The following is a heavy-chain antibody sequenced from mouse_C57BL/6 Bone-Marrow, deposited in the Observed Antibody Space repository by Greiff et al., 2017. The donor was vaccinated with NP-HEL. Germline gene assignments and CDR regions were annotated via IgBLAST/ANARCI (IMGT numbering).Heavy chain of an antibody. D-gene: IGHD1-1*01. CDR2: INPNNGGT. J-gene: IGHJ4*01. CDR1: GYTFTDYY. V-gene: IGHV1-26*01. Sequence: VQLQQSGPELVKPGASVKISCKASGYTFTDYYMNWVKQSHGKSLEWIGDINPNNGGTSYNQKFKGKATLTVDKSSSTAYMELRSLTSEDSAVYYCVLYYYGSSYYAMDYWGQGTSVTVSS. CDR3: VLYYYGSSYYAMDY.